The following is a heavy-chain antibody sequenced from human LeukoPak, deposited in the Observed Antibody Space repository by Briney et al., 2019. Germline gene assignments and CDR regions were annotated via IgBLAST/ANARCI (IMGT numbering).Heavy chain of an antibody. Sequence: PSETLSLTCTVSGGSISSYYWSWIRQPPGKGLEWIGYIYYSGSTNYNPSLKSRVTISVDTSKNQFSLKLSSVTAADTAVYYCARAIDYGDYDYFDYWGQGTLVTVSS. J-gene: IGHJ4*02. CDR2: IYYSGST. V-gene: IGHV4-59*01. D-gene: IGHD4-17*01. CDR3: ARAIDYGDYDYFDY. CDR1: GGSISSYY.